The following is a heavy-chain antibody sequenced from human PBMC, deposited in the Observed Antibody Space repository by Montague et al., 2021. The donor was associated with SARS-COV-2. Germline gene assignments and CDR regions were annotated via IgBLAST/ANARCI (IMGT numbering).Heavy chain of an antibody. CDR1: GFNFGVYE. J-gene: IGHJ5*02. CDR3: APAVPVADDS. D-gene: IGHD2-2*01. V-gene: IGHV3-48*03. Sequence: SLRLSCAASGFNFGVYEMNWVRQTPGKGLELVSYINGGSSVMYYADSVMGRFTISRDNAESSLYLQMNSLRAEDTAVYYCAPAVPVADDSWGQGTLVTVSS. CDR2: INGGSSVM.